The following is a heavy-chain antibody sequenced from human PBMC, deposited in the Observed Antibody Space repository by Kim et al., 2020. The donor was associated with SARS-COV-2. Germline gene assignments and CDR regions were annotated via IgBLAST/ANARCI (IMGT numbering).Heavy chain of an antibody. Sequence: SETLSLTCTVSGGSISSGSYYWSWIRQPAGKGLEWIGRIYTSGSTNYNPSLKSRVTISVDTSKNQFSLKLSSVTAADTAVYYCARVVPSPGDFDIWGQGTMVTVSS. CDR3: ARVVPSPGDFDI. D-gene: IGHD3-16*01. V-gene: IGHV4-61*02. J-gene: IGHJ3*02. CDR2: IYTSGST. CDR1: GGSISSGSYY.